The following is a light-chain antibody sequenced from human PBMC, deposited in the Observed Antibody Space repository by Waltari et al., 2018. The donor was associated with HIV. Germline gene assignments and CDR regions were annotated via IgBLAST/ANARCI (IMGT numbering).Light chain of an antibody. Sequence: PGQSITISCTGTSSDVGGYNLVSWYQQHPGKAPKLMLYEVSKRPSGVSNRFSGSKSGNTASLTISGLQAEDEADYYCCAYAGSTTYVIFGGGTKLTVL. CDR2: EVS. CDR3: CAYAGSTTYVI. CDR1: SSDVGGYNL. V-gene: IGLV2-23*02. J-gene: IGLJ2*01.